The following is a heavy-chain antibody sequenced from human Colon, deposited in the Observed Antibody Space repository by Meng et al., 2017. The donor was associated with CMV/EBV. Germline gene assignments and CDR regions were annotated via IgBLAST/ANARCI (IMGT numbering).Heavy chain of an antibody. D-gene: IGHD3-16*01. CDR3: WVCHCFDS. CDR1: GFTFRSCV. Sequence: GFTFRSCVMGRVRKDPGKGLEWVYSIEENGSETYYVDSVKGRFTISRYNAKKTLFLQMNNLGVEDTAVYHCWVCHCFDSWGHGALVTVSS. J-gene: IGHJ4*01. CDR2: IEENGSET. V-gene: IGHV3-7*02.